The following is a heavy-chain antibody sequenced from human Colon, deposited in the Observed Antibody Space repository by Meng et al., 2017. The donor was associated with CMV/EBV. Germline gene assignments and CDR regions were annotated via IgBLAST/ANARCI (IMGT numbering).Heavy chain of an antibody. Sequence: QVQLQESGPGLVKPSETLSLTCTVSGASISNYNWHWIRQPPGKGLEWIGYIYYSGSTYYNSSLKGRVAMSADMSKNQFSLRLSSVTPADTAVYYCVGQGQTQLFDYWGQGILVTVSS. V-gene: IGHV4-59*08. CDR3: VGQGQTQLFDY. J-gene: IGHJ4*02. CDR2: IYYSGST. CDR1: GASISNYN. D-gene: IGHD3-10*01.